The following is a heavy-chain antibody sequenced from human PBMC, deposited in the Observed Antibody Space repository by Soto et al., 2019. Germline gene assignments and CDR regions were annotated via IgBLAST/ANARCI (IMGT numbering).Heavy chain of an antibody. CDR1: GYSFTSLD. V-gene: IGHV1-8*01. Sequence: AASVRVSCKASGYSFTSLDINWGRQTAGQGLEWMGWMQPSTGRTGYAQKFQGRVTMTRDTSINTAYMELTTLTTDDTAFYYCARGVSAGVDYWGQGTLVTVSS. CDR3: ARGVSAGVDY. CDR2: MQPSTGRT. D-gene: IGHD1-26*01. J-gene: IGHJ4*02.